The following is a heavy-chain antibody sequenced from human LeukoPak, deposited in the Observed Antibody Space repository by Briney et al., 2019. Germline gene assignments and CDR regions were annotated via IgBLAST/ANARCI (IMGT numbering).Heavy chain of an antibody. V-gene: IGHV4-4*09. CDR1: GGSISSNC. CDR2: IYASGTT. Sequence: SETLSLTCTVSGGSISSNCWSWIRHPPGKGLEWIGCIYASGTTNYNPSLKGRLTISVDTSNSQFSLTVRSVTAADTAVYYCGGRGFWGQGTLVTVSS. J-gene: IGHJ4*02. CDR3: GGRGF. D-gene: IGHD3-10*01.